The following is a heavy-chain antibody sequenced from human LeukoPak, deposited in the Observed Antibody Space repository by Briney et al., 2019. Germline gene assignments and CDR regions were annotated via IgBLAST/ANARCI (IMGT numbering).Heavy chain of an antibody. J-gene: IGHJ4*02. Sequence: SETLSLTCTVSGGSIRSSYHYWGWIRQPPGKGLEWIGEMYLSGTTHSNPSVKSRVTISIDKSKNQFFLKLSSVTAADTAVYYCAGLVGRYSSGLYYYYFDYWGQGTLVTVSS. CDR1: GGSIRSSYHY. D-gene: IGHD3-22*01. CDR3: AGLVGRYSSGLYYYYFDY. V-gene: IGHV4-39*07. CDR2: MYLSGTT.